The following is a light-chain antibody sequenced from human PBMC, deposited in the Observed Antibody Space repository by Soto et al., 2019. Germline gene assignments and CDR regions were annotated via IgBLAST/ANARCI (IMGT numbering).Light chain of an antibody. J-gene: IGLJ1*01. V-gene: IGLV2-11*01. CDR1: SSDVGDYNY. Sequence: QSVLTQPRSVSGSPGQSVTISCTGTSSDVGDYNYVSWYQHHPGKGPKLMIYDVNKRPSGVPDRVSGSKSGNTASLTISGLQADDAADYFCCSYAGSYTLDVFGSGTKVTVL. CDR3: CSYAGSYTLDV. CDR2: DVN.